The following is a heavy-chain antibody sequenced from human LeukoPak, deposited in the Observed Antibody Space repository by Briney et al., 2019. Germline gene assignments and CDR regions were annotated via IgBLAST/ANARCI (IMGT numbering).Heavy chain of an antibody. D-gene: IGHD5-18*01. Sequence: KPSETLSLTCAVYGGSFSGYYWSWIRQPPGKGLEWIGEINHSGSTNYNPSLKSRVTISVDTSKNQFSLKLSSVTAADTAVYYCARDGYSSLKFDHWGQGTLVTVSS. CDR2: INHSGST. CDR1: GGSFSGYY. J-gene: IGHJ4*02. V-gene: IGHV4-34*01. CDR3: ARDGYSSLKFDH.